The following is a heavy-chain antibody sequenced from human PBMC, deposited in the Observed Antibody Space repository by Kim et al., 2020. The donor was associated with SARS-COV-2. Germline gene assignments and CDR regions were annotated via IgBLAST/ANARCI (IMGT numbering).Heavy chain of an antibody. CDR1: GGSISSYY. Sequence: SETLSLTCTVSGGSISSYYWSWIRQPPGKGLEWIGYVYYSGSTTYNPSLNSRVTISVDTSKNQFSLKLSTGTAADTAVYYCARQQGEGSGTHFDYWGQGTLVTVSP. J-gene: IGHJ4*02. CDR3: ARQQGEGSGTHFDY. V-gene: IGHV4-59*13. CDR2: VYYSGST. D-gene: IGHD2-15*01.